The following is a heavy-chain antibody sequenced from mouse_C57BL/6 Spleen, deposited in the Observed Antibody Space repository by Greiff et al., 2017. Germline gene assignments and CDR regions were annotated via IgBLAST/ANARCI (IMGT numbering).Heavy chain of an antibody. J-gene: IGHJ1*03. CDR1: GFTFSDYY. CDR2: INYDGSST. CDR3: ARDRDDGRSYWYFDV. V-gene: IGHV5-16*01. Sequence: EVQVVESEGGLVQPGSSMKLSCTASGFTFSDYYMAWVRQVPEKGLEWVATINYDGSSTYYLDSLKSRFIISRDNAKNILYLQMSRLKSEDTATYYCARDRDDGRSYWYFDVWGTGTTVTVSS. D-gene: IGHD1-1*01.